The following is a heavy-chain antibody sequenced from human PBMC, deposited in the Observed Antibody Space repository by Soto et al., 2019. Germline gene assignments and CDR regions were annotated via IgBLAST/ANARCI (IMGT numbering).Heavy chain of an antibody. D-gene: IGHD3-22*01. CDR2: IYHSGST. J-gene: IGHJ5*02. CDR3: ARDLFDSSGFNWFDP. CDR1: GGSFSGYY. Sequence: SETLSLTCAVYGGSFSGYYWSWVRQPPGKGLEWIGEIYHSGSTNYNPSLKSRVTISVDKSKNQFSLKLNSVTAADTAVYYCARDLFDSSGFNWFDPWGQGTLVTVSS. V-gene: IGHV4-34*01.